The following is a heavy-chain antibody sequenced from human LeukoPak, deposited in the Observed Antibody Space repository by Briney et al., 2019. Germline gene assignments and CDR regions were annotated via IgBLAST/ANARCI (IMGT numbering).Heavy chain of an antibody. CDR1: GFTFSSYW. CDR3: ARDFCSGGSCYPDAFDI. Sequence: GGSLRLSCVASGFTFSSYWMGWVRQAPGKGLEWVAVIWYDGTNTYYADSVKGRFTISRDNSKNTLYLQMNSLRAEDTAVYYCARDFCSGGSCYPDAFDIWGQGTMVTVSS. CDR2: IWYDGTNT. J-gene: IGHJ3*02. V-gene: IGHV3-33*08. D-gene: IGHD2-15*01.